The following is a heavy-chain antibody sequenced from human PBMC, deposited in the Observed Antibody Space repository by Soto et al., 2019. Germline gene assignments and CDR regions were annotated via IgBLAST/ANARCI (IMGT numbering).Heavy chain of an antibody. Sequence: ASLKVPFKTSGYTFTSDDINWVRQATGQGLGWMGWMNPNSGNTGYAQKFQGGVTMTRNTSISTAYMELSSLRSEDTAVYYCAGGLGYCTNGVWYVATFGYWG. CDR1: GYTFTSDD. D-gene: IGHD2-8*01. V-gene: IGHV1-8*01. J-gene: IGHJ4*01. CDR3: AGGLGYCTNGVWYVATFGY. CDR2: MNPNSGNT.